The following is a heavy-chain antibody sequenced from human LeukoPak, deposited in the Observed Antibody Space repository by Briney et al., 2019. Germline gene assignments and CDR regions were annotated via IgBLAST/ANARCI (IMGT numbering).Heavy chain of an antibody. CDR1: GYTFTSYG. CDR2: ISAYNGNT. D-gene: IGHD4-23*01. V-gene: IGHV1-18*01. Sequence: ASVKVSCKASGYTFTSYGISWVRQAPGQGLEWMGWISAYNGNTNYAQKLQGRVTMTTDTSTSTAYMELRSLRSDDTAVYYCARDFGGGNSGVLNYWGQGTLVTVSS. J-gene: IGHJ4*02. CDR3: ARDFGGGNSGVLNY.